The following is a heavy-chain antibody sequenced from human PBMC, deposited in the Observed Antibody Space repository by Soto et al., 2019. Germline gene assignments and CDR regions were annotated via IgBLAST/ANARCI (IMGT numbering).Heavy chain of an antibody. Sequence: QVQLVQSGAEVKKPGASVKVSCKASGYTFTSYVISWVRQAPGHGLEWIGWISAYNGNTNYAQKLQGRVTMTTATSRSTAYTELRSLRSADTAVYYCASSVAAAEYYYYGMDVWAQGPTLTVS. J-gene: IGHJ6*02. CDR1: GYTFTSYV. CDR3: ASSVAAAEYYYYGMDV. CDR2: ISAYNGNT. D-gene: IGHD6-13*01. V-gene: IGHV1-18*01.